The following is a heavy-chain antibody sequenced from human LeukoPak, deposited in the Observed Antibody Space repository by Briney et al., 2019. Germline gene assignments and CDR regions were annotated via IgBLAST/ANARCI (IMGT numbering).Heavy chain of an antibody. CDR1: GGSISSYY. CDR3: ARHGGGCSFDY. V-gene: IGHV4-59*01. CDR2: IYDSGST. Sequence: SETLSLTCTVSGGSISSYYWSWIRQPPGKGLELIGYIYDSGSTNYNPSLKSRVTISLDTSKNQFSLKLSSVTAADTAVYYCARHGGGCSFDYWGQGTLVTVSS. D-gene: IGHD5-18*01. J-gene: IGHJ4*02.